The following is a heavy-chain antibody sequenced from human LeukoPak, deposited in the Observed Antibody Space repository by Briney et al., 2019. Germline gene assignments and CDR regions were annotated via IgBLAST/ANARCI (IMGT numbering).Heavy chain of an antibody. CDR2: INPNTGNP. J-gene: IGHJ5*01. Sequence: ASVKDSCKASGCTFTNYAMNWVRQAPGQGLEWMGWINPNTGNPMYAQGFTGRFVFSLDTSVTTTYLQINGLEAEDTAVYYCARAYQRLGGLSFPDSWGQGTLVTVSS. V-gene: IGHV7-4-1*02. D-gene: IGHD3-16*02. CDR3: ARAYQRLGGLSFPDS. CDR1: GCTFTNYA.